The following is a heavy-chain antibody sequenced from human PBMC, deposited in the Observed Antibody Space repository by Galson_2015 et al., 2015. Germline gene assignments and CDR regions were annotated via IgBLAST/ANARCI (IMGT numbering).Heavy chain of an antibody. CDR3: ARSMDIVVVPGYEGYYYYGMDV. V-gene: IGHV3-74*01. CDR2: INSDGSST. J-gene: IGHJ6*02. CDR1: GFTFSSYW. Sequence: SLRLSCAASGFTFSSYWMRWVRQAPGKGLVWVSRINSDGSSTSYADSVKGRFTISRDNAKNTLYLQMNSLRAEDTAVYYCARSMDIVVVPGYEGYYYYGMDVWGQGTTVTVSS. D-gene: IGHD2-2*03.